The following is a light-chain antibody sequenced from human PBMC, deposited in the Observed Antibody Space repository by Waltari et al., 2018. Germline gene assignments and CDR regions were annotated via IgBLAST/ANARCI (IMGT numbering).Light chain of an antibody. CDR3: QQSYGTPYRA. CDR2: GAS. Sequence: DIQMTQSPSSLSASVGDRVTITCRASQSIRTYLNWYQQKPGKAPKLLIYGASNSQSGVPSRFSGSGSGTDFTLTISSLQPEDFATYFCQQSYGTPYRAFGQGTRLEIK. J-gene: IGKJ2*01. CDR1: QSIRTY. V-gene: IGKV1-39*01.